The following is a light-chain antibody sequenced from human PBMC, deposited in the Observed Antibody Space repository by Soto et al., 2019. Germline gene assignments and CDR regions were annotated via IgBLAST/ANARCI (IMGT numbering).Light chain of an antibody. Sequence: DNQMTRFPSTLSATVGDRVTITGRASQSIGSWLAWYQQKPGRAPNLLIYRASSLESGVPARFSGSGSGTDFTLTISNLQPEDFATYYCQQLNAYPLTLGQGTRLEIK. CDR3: QQLNAYPLT. V-gene: IGKV1-5*03. CDR1: QSIGSW. J-gene: IGKJ5*01. CDR2: RAS.